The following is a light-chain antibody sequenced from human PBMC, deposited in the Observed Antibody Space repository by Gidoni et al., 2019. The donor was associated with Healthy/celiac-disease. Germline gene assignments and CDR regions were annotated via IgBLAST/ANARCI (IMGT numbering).Light chain of an antibody. CDR3: QQYGSSPRT. Sequence: ELVLTQSPGTLSLSPGERATLSCRASQSVSSSYLAWYQQKPGQAPRLLIYGASSRATGIPDRFSGSGSGTDFTLTISRLEPEDFAVYYCQQYGSSPRTLGQGTKVEIK. CDR2: GAS. CDR1: QSVSSSY. V-gene: IGKV3-20*01. J-gene: IGKJ1*01.